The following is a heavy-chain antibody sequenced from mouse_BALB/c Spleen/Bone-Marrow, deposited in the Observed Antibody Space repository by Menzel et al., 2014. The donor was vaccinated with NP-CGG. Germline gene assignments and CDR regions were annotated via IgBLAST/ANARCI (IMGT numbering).Heavy chain of an antibody. D-gene: IGHD1-2*01. CDR1: GNTFTSYD. J-gene: IGHJ1*01. Sequence: LLESGVELVKPGASVKLSCKASGNTFTSYDINWVRQRPEQGLEWIGWIFPGDSTTKYNEKFKGKATLSTDKSSSTVHMQLSRLTSEDSAVYFCVRSRLRDWYFDVWGAGTTVTISS. V-gene: IGHV1S56*01. CDR3: VRSRLRDWYFDV. CDR2: IFPGDSTT.